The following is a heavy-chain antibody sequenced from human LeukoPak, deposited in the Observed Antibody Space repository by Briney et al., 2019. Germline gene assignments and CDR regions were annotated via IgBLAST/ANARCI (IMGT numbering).Heavy chain of an antibody. CDR2: IKSKTDGGTT. V-gene: IGHV3-15*01. CDR1: GFTFSNAW. J-gene: IGHJ4*02. Sequence: PGGSLRLSCAASGFTFSNAWMSWVRQAPGKGLEWVGRIKSKTDGGTTDYAAPVKGRFTISRDDSKNTLYLQMNSLKTEDTAVYYCTTQYSSSSVFVDYWGQGTLVTVSS. D-gene: IGHD6-6*01. CDR3: TTQYSSSSVFVDY.